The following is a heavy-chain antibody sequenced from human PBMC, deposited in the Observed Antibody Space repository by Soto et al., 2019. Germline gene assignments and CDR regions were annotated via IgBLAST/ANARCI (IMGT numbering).Heavy chain of an antibody. CDR2: ISGSGGSI. CDR1: GFTFSSYA. J-gene: IGHJ6*02. Sequence: GGSLRLSCAVSGFTFSSYAMSWVRQAPVKGLECVSAISGSGGSIFYADSVKGRFTISRDTSKNTLYLQMNSLRAEDTAVYYCAKGDTTMITDYYAMDVWGQGTTVTVSS. D-gene: IGHD5-18*01. CDR3: AKGDTTMITDYYAMDV. V-gene: IGHV3-23*01.